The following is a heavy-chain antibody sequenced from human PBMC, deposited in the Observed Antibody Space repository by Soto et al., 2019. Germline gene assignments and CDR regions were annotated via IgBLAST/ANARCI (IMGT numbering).Heavy chain of an antibody. D-gene: IGHD3-10*01. CDR3: GRRYYGSGSYI. CDR2: ITSDGGTI. V-gene: IGHV3-11*01. Sequence: QVQLVESGGGLVKPGGSLRLSCAGSGFTFSDYYMSWIRQAPGKGLEWVAYITSDGGTIYYADSVKGRFTISRDNAKSSLYLQMNSLRVDDTAVYYCGRRYYGSGSYIWGQGTPVTVSS. CDR1: GFTFSDYY. J-gene: IGHJ4*02.